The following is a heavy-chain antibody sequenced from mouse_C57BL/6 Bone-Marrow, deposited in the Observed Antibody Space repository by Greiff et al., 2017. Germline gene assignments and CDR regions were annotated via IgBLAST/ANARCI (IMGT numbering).Heavy chain of an antibody. CDR3: AIRAWFAY. V-gene: IGHV1-64*01. J-gene: IGHJ3*01. CDR1: GYTFTSYW. Sequence: VQLQQSGAELVKPGASVKLSCKASGYTFTSYWMHWVKQRPGQGLEWIGMIYPSSGSTNYNEKFKSKDTLTADKSSSTAYMQLSSLTSEGAAVYYGAIRAWFAYWGQGTLLTVSS. CDR2: IYPSSGST.